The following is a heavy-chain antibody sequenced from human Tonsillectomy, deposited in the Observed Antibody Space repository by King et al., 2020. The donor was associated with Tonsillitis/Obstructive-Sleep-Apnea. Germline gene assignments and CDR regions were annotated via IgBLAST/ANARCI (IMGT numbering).Heavy chain of an antibody. CDR3: ASGWGDYDFWSGYYPPDY. CDR1: GFTFSSYS. Sequence: QLVQSGGGLVQPGGSLRLSCAASGFTFSSYSMNWVRQAPGKGLEWGSYISSSSSTIYYADSVKGRFTISRDNAKNSLYLQMNSLRDEDTAVYYCASGWGDYDFWSGYYPPDYWGQGTLVTVSS. V-gene: IGHV3-48*02. J-gene: IGHJ4*02. CDR2: ISSSSSTI. D-gene: IGHD3-3*01.